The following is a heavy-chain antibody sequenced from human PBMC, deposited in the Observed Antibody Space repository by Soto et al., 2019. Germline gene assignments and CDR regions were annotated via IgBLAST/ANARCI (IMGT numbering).Heavy chain of an antibody. Sequence: QVQLVQSGAEVKKPGASVKVSCKASGYTFTSYYMHWGRQAPGQGLEWMGIINPSGGSKSYAQKFQGRVTMTRYTSTSTVYIELSSLRSEDTAVYYCAKVSSVFLPQFVDYWGEGTMVTVAS. CDR1: GYTFTSYY. CDR3: AKVSSVFLPQFVDY. V-gene: IGHV1-46*01. CDR2: INPSGGSK. D-gene: IGHD3-22*01. J-gene: IGHJ4*02.